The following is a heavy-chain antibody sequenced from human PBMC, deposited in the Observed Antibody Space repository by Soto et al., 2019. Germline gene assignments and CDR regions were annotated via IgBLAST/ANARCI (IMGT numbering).Heavy chain of an antibody. CDR3: ARDIVGFESLQHHFDY. V-gene: IGHV3-33*01. CDR1: GFTFSSYG. J-gene: IGHJ4*01. Sequence: GGSLRLSCAASGFTFSSYGMHWVRQAPGKGLEWVAVIWYDASNKFHADSVKGRFTISRDNSKNTLYLQMNSLRAEDTAVYFCARDIVGFESLQHHFDYWGHGTLVTVSS. D-gene: IGHD2-15*01. CDR2: IWYDASNK.